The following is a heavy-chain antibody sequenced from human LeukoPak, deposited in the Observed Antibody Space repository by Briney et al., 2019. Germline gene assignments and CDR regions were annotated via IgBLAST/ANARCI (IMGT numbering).Heavy chain of an antibody. Sequence: PGGSLRLSCAASGFSFSSYSMNWVRQAPGKGLEWVSFISSSSTYIYYADSMKGRFTISRDNAKNSLFLQMNSLRGEDTAVYYCARIPYSSSLTDAFDIWGQGTMVTV. CDR2: ISSSSTYI. D-gene: IGHD6-6*01. V-gene: IGHV3-21*01. CDR1: GFSFSSYS. J-gene: IGHJ3*02. CDR3: ARIPYSSSLTDAFDI.